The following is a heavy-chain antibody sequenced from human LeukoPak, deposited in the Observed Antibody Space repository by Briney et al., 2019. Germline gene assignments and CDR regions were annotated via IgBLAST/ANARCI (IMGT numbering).Heavy chain of an antibody. CDR1: GFTFGSYA. D-gene: IGHD2-2*01. V-gene: IGHV3-23*01. CDR3: ASDIVVVPAAIARTNFQH. CDR2: VSGSGAST. J-gene: IGHJ1*01. Sequence: GGSLRLSCAASGFTFGSYAMSWFRQAPGKGLEWVSGVSGSGASTYYADSVKGRFTMSRDSSKNTLYLQLNSLRVEDTAVYYCASDIVVVPAAIARTNFQHWGQGTLVTVSS.